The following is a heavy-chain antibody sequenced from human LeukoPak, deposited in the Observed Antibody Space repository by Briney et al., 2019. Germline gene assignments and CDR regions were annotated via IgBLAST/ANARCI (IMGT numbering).Heavy chain of an antibody. D-gene: IGHD1-7*01. Sequence: GRSLRLSCAASGFTFSSYAMHWVRQAPGKGLEWVAFIRYDGSNKYYADSVKGRFTISRGNAKNSLYLQMNSLRAEDTAVYYCARMNYISSGWGAPFDYWGQGTLVTVSS. CDR3: ARMNYISSGWGAPFDY. CDR1: GFTFSSYA. CDR2: IRYDGSNK. J-gene: IGHJ4*02. V-gene: IGHV3-30*04.